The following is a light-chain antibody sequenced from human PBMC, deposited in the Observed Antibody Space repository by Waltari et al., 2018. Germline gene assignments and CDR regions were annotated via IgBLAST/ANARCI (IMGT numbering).Light chain of an antibody. V-gene: IGLV2-11*01. CDR2: DVS. Sequence: QSALTQPRSVSGSPGQSVAISCTGTSSDVGAYDSCSCSQQHPGKAPQPTIFDVSKRPSGVPDRFSGSKSAYTASLTISRLQVDDEADYYCCSYAGDFTMLFGGGTKLTVL. J-gene: IGLJ2*01. CDR1: SSDVGAYDS. CDR3: CSYAGDFTML.